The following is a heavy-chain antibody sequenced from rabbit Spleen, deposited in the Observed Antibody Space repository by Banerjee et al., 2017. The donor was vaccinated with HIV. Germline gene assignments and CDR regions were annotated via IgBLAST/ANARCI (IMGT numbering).Heavy chain of an antibody. CDR2: IDPIFGST. J-gene: IGHJ4*01. CDR1: GFDFSSYG. D-gene: IGHD2-1*01. Sequence: QEQLKESGGGLVQPGGSLKVSCKASGFDFSSYGVSWVRQAPGKGLEWIGYIDPIFGSTYYANWVNGRFTISRENTQNTLYLQLNSLTAADTATYFCVRDLGYDDYSEKGYFNLWGQGTLVTVS. V-gene: IGHV1S47*01. CDR3: VRDLGYDDYSEKGYFNL.